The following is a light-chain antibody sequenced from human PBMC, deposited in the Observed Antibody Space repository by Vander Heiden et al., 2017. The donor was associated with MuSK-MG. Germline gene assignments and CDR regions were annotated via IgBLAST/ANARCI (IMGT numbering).Light chain of an antibody. CDR2: ATS. V-gene: IGKV1-39*01. Sequence: DIQMTQSPSSLSASVGDRVTITCRASQSISSYLNWYQQKPGKAPHLLIYATSSLQSGVPSRFSGSGSGTDFNLTISRLQPEDFATYSCQQSDSAPRTFGQGTKVEIK. CDR3: QQSDSAPRT. CDR1: QSISSY. J-gene: IGKJ1*01.